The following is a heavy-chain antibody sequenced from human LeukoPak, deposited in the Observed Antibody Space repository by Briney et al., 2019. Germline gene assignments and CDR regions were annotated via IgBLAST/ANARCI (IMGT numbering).Heavy chain of an antibody. CDR1: GGSISSSSYY. D-gene: IGHD3-22*01. V-gene: IGHV4-39*01. CDR2: IYYSGST. CDR3: ARPYYYDSSGYPYFDY. J-gene: IGHJ4*02. Sequence: PSETLSLTCTVSGGSISSSSYYWGWIRQPPGKGLEWIGSIYYSGSTYYNPSLKSRVTISVDTSKNQFSLKLSSVTAADTAVYYCARPYYYDSSGYPYFDYWGQGTLVTVSS.